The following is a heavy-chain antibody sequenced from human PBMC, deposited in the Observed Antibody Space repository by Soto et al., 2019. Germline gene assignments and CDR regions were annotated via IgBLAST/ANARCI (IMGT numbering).Heavy chain of an antibody. J-gene: IGHJ4*02. CDR3: ARSLRVVVVPAAIGY. V-gene: IGHV1-46*03. CDR1: GYTFTSYY. Sequence: GASVKVSYKASGYTFTSYYMHWVRQAPGQGLEWMGIINPSGGSTSYAQKFQGRVTMTRDTSTSTVYMELSSLRSEDTAVYYCARSLRVVVVPAAIGYWGQGTLVTVSS. CDR2: INPSGGST. D-gene: IGHD2-2*01.